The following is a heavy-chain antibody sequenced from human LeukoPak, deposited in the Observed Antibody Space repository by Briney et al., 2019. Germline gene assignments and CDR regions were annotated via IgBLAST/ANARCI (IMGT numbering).Heavy chain of an antibody. CDR2: VHLDGRT. D-gene: IGHD6-25*01. J-gene: IGHJ4*02. Sequence: RTSEPLSLTCDVSGGSFTSTNWWTWFRQPPGKGLEWIGEVHLDGRTNYNPSLKSRLVMSADLPENHISLKLTSVTAADTAVYYCAREGGFYRPLDYSGQGTLVTVSS. CDR1: GGSFTSTNW. CDR3: AREGGFYRPLDY. V-gene: IGHV4-4*02.